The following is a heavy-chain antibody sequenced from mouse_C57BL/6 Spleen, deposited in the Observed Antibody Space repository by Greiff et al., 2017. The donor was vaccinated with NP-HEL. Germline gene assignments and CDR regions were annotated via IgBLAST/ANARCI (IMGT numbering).Heavy chain of an antibody. CDR1: GYTFTDYY. J-gene: IGHJ1*03. Sequence: QVQLQQSGAELVRPGASVKLSCKASGYTFTDYYINWVKQRPGQGLEWIARIYPGSGNTYYNEKFKGKATLTAEKSSSTAYMQLSSLTSEDSAVYFCAREDYYDYDYWYFDVWGTGTTVTVSS. D-gene: IGHD2-4*01. CDR3: AREDYYDYDYWYFDV. CDR2: IYPGSGNT. V-gene: IGHV1-76*01.